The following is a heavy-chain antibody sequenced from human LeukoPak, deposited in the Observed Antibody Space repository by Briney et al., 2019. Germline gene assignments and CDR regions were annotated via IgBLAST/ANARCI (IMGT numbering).Heavy chain of an antibody. Sequence: GGSLRLSGAASGFTFSSYWMSWVRQAPGRGLEWVANIKQDGSEKYYVDSVRGRFTISRDNAKNSLYLQMNSLRAEDTAVYYCARRYCSSTSCSEFDPWGQGTLVTVSS. CDR3: ARRYCSSTSCSEFDP. D-gene: IGHD2-2*01. V-gene: IGHV3-7*01. CDR1: GFTFSSYW. CDR2: IKQDGSEK. J-gene: IGHJ5*02.